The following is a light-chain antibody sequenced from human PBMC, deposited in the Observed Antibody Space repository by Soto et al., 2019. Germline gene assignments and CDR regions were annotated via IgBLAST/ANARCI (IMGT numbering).Light chain of an antibody. CDR1: QSVSSKY. Sequence: EIVLTQSPGTLSLSPGERATLSCRASQSVSSKYLAWYHQIPGQPPRLLIYGASSRATGIPDRFSGSGSGTEFTLTISSLEPEDFAVYYCQQRNNWPPITFGQGTRLEIK. V-gene: IGKV3D-20*02. CDR3: QQRNNWPPIT. J-gene: IGKJ5*01. CDR2: GAS.